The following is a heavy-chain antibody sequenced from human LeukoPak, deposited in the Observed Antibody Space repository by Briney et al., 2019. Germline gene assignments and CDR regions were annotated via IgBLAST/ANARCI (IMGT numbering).Heavy chain of an antibody. D-gene: IGHD6-19*01. CDR2: SSGSGGST. CDR1: GFTFSSYA. CDR3: AKVRYSSGWYTYSPDY. J-gene: IGHJ4*02. V-gene: IGHV3-23*01. Sequence: GWSLRLSCPASGFTFSSYAMRLVRQAPGTGLEWVSASSGSGGSTYYADSVKGRFTISRDNSKNTLYLQMNSLRAEDTAVYYCAKVRYSSGWYTYSPDYWGQGTLVTVSS.